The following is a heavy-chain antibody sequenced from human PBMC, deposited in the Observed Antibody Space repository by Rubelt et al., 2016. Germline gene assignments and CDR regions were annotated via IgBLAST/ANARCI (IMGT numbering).Heavy chain of an antibody. CDR1: GGSISSSSYY. Sequence: QLQLQESGPGLVKPSETLSLTCTVSGGSISSSSYYWGWIRQPPGKGLEWIGSIYYSGSTYYNPSLKSRVTSAVDTSKNQFSLKLSSVTAADTAVYYCARDPRAGTTSFDYWGQGTLVTVSS. V-gene: IGHV4-39*07. D-gene: IGHD1-7*01. J-gene: IGHJ4*02. CDR3: ARDPRAGTTSFDY. CDR2: IYYSGST.